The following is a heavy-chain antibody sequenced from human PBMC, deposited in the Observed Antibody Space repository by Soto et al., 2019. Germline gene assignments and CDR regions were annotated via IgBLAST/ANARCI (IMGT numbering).Heavy chain of an antibody. J-gene: IGHJ6*02. CDR1: GGTFSSYA. D-gene: IGHD3-22*01. Sequence: SVKVSCKASGGTFSSYAISWVRQDPGKGLEWMGGIIPIFGTANYAQKFQGRVTITADESTSTAYMELSSLRSEDTAVYYCARGMIVVVISPYYYYGMDVWGQGTTVTVSS. CDR3: ARGMIVVVISPYYYYGMDV. V-gene: IGHV1-69*13. CDR2: IIPIFGTA.